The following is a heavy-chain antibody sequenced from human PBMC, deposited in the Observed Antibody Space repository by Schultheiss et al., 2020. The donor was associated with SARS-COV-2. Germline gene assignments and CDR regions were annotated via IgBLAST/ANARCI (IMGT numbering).Heavy chain of an antibody. CDR1: GFTFSDYY. J-gene: IGHJ4*02. Sequence: GESLKISCAASGFTFSDYYMSWIRQAPGKGLEWVSYISSSGSTIYYADSVKGRFTISRDNAKNSLYLQMNSLRAEDTAVYYCARGRGYCSSTSCYYPVAGDYWGQGTLVTVSS. CDR3: ARGRGYCSSTSCYYPVAGDY. CDR2: ISSSGSTI. D-gene: IGHD2-2*01. V-gene: IGHV3-11*01.